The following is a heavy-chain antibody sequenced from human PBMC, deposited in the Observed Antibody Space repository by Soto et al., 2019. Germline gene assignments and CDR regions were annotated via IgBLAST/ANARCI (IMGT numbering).Heavy chain of an antibody. CDR1: GGTFSSYA. Sequence: ASVKVSCKASGGTFSSYAISRVRQAPGQGLEWMGGIIPIFGTANYAQKFQGRVTITADKSTSTAYMELSSLRSEDTAVYYCARPYYRVSHYYYGMDVWGQGTTVTVSS. V-gene: IGHV1-69*06. J-gene: IGHJ6*02. CDR2: IIPIFGTA. CDR3: ARPYYRVSHYYYGMDV. D-gene: IGHD3-22*01.